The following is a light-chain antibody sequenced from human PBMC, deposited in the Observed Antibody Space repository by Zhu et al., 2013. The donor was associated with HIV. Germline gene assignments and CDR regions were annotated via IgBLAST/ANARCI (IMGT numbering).Light chain of an antibody. Sequence: IVLTQSPGTLSLSPGERATLSCRAGQSISSSFLAWYQHKPGQAPRLLIYGTSNRATGIPDRFSGSGSGTDFTLTISRLEPEDFAVYYCQEYGSSRTFSQGTKVEIK. CDR2: GTS. J-gene: IGKJ1*01. CDR3: QEYGSSRT. V-gene: IGKV3-20*01. CDR1: QSISSSF.